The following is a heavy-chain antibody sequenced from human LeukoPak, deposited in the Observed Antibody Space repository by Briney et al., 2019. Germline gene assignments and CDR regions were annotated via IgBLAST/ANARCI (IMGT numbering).Heavy chain of an antibody. CDR3: ARDRVAVAGTHGFDY. Sequence: ASVKVSCKASGGTFSSYAISWVRQAPGQGLEWMGWISAYNGNTNYAQKLQGRVTMTTDTPTSTAYMELRSLRSDDTAVYYCARDRVAVAGTHGFDYWGQGTLVTVSS. CDR1: GGTFSSYA. CDR2: ISAYNGNT. D-gene: IGHD6-19*01. J-gene: IGHJ4*02. V-gene: IGHV1-18*01.